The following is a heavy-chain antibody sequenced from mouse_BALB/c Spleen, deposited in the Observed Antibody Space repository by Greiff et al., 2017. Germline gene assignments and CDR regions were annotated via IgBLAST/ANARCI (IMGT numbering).Heavy chain of an antibody. Sequence: EVQLVESGPGLVKPSQSLSLTCSVTGYSITSGYYWNWIRQFPGNKLEWMGYISYDGSNNYNPSLKNRISITRDTSKNQFFLKLNSVTTEDTATYYCASGPRYYYAMDYWGQGTSVTVSS. CDR2: ISYDGSN. V-gene: IGHV3-6*02. J-gene: IGHJ4*01. CDR3: ASGPRYYYAMDY. CDR1: GYSITSGYY.